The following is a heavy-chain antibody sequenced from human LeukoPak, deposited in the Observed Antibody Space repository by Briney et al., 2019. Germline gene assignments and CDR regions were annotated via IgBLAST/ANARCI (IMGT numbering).Heavy chain of an antibody. V-gene: IGHV1-3*01. CDR3: ARSRAQQLVFDY. D-gene: IGHD6-13*01. J-gene: IGHJ4*02. CDR2: IDAGNGNT. CDR1: GYTFTSYA. Sequence: ASVKISCKASGYTFTSYAMHWVRQAPGQRLEWMGWIDAGNGNTKYSQKFQGRVTITRDTSASTAYMELSSLRSEDTAVYYCARSRAQQLVFDYWGQGTLVTVSS.